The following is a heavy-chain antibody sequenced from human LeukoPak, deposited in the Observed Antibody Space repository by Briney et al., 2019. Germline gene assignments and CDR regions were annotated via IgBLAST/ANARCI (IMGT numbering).Heavy chain of an antibody. V-gene: IGHV1-46*01. CDR1: GYTFTSYY. D-gene: IGHD5-24*01. CDR3: ARGGRDGYNFGSGFDY. CDR2: INPSGGST. J-gene: IGHJ4*02. Sequence: ASVKVSCKGSGYTFTSYYMHWVRQAPGQGLEWKGIINPSGGSTSYAQKFQGRVTMTRDTSTSTVYMELISLRSEDTAVYYCARGGRDGYNFGSGFDYWGQGTLVTVSS.